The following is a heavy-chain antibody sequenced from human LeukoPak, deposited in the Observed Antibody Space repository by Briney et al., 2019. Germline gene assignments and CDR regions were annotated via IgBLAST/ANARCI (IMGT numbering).Heavy chain of an antibody. J-gene: IGHJ5*02. CDR1: GGSLSGYY. V-gene: IGHV4-34*01. CDR3: ARGTYCSSTSCYDGGWFDP. Sequence: SDTLSLTCAVDGGSLSGYYWSWIRQPPGKGLEWIGEINHSGSTNYNPSLKSRVTISVDTSKNQFSLKLSSVTAADTAVYYCARGTYCSSTSCYDGGWFDPWGQGTLVTVSS. CDR2: INHSGST. D-gene: IGHD2-2*01.